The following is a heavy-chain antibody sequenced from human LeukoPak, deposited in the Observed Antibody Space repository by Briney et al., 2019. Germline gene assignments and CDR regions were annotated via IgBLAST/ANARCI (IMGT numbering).Heavy chain of an antibody. V-gene: IGHV3-23*01. CDR1: GFTFSSYA. CDR3: AKGGKYCSSTSCYFWFDP. CDR2: ISGSGGST. J-gene: IGHJ5*02. Sequence: GGSLRLSCAASGFTFSSYAMSWVRQAPGKGLEWVSAISGSGGSTYYADSVKGRFTISRDNSKNTLYLQMNSLRAEDTAVYYCAKGGKYCSSTSCYFWFDPWGQGTLVTVPS. D-gene: IGHD2-2*01.